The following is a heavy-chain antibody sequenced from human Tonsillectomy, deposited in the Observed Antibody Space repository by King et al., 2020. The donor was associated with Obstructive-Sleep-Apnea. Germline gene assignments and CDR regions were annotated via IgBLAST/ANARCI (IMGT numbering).Heavy chain of an antibody. J-gene: IGHJ6*02. CDR1: GGSFSGYY. D-gene: IGHD2-21*01. V-gene: IGHV4-34*12. Sequence: VQLQQWGAGLLKPSETLSLTCAVYGGSFSGYYWSWIRQPLGKGLEWIGEIIHSGSTNYNQSLKSRVSISVDTFKNQFSLNLSSVTAADTAVYYCARIVRPDAWGQGTTVTVSS. CDR3: ARIVRPDA. CDR2: IIHSGST.